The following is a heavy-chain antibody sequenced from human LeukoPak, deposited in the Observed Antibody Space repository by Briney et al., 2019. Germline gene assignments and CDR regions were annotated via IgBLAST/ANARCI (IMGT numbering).Heavy chain of an antibody. CDR2: IYHSGST. D-gene: IGHD3-22*01. CDR1: GGSISSGGYY. CDR3: ARTYDSSVHDAFDI. J-gene: IGHJ3*02. V-gene: IGHV4-30-2*01. Sequence: SETLSLTCTVSGGSISSGGYYWSWIRQPPGKGLEWIGYIYHSGSTYYNPSLKSRVTISVDRSKNQFSLKLSSVTAADTAVYYCARTYDSSVHDAFDIWGQGTMVTVSS.